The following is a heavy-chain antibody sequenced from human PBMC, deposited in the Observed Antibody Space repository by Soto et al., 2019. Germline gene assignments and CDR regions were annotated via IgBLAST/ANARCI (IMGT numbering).Heavy chain of an antibody. CDR1: GFTFSSYA. V-gene: IGHV3-23*01. CDR3: AKDGNPIPYLTGYYRLGWFDP. Sequence: GSLRLSCAASGFTFSSYAMSWVRQAPGKGLEWVSAISGSGGSTYYADSVKGRFTISRDNSKNTLYLQMNSLRAEDTAVYYCAKDGNPIPYLTGYYRLGWFDPWGQGTLVTVSS. J-gene: IGHJ5*02. D-gene: IGHD3-9*01. CDR2: ISGSGGST.